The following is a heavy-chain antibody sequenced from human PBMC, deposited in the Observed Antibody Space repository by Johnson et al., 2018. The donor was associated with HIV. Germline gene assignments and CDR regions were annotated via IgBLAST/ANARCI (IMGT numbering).Heavy chain of an antibody. CDR2: INSDGSST. V-gene: IGHV3-74*01. Sequence: QLVESGGGLVQPGGSLRLSCAASGFTFSSYWMHWVRQAPGKGLVWVSRINSDGSSTSYADSVKGRFTISRDNSKNTLYLQINSLRAEDTAVYYCATWAPDAFDIWGQGTMVTVSS. J-gene: IGHJ3*02. CDR3: ATWAPDAFDI. D-gene: IGHD7-27*01. CDR1: GFTFSSYW.